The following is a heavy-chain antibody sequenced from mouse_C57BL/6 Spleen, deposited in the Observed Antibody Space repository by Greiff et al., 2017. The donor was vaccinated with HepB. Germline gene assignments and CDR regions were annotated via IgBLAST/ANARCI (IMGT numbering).Heavy chain of an antibody. CDR1: GYSITSGYY. J-gene: IGHJ2*01. Sequence: VQLKESGPGLVKPSQSLSLTCSVTGYSITSGYYWNWIRQFPGNKLEWMGYISYDGSNNYNPSLKNRISITRDTSKNQFFLKLNSVTTEDTATYYCARVGRGYYFDYWGQGTTLTVSS. CDR2: ISYDGSN. V-gene: IGHV3-6*01. D-gene: IGHD4-1*01. CDR3: ARVGRGYYFDY.